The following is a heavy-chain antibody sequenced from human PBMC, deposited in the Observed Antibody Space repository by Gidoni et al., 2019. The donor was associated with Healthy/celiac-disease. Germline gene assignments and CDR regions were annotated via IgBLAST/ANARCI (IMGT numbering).Heavy chain of an antibody. Sequence: QVQLQESGPGLVKPSETLSLTCTVSGGSVSSGSYYWSWIRQPPGKGLEWIGYIYYSGSTNYNPSLKSRVTISVDTSKNQFSLKLSSVTAADTAVYYCARVVVVVPAARDYYMDVWGKGTTVTVSS. V-gene: IGHV4-61*01. CDR3: ARVVVVVPAARDYYMDV. J-gene: IGHJ6*03. D-gene: IGHD2-2*01. CDR2: IYYSGST. CDR1: GGSVSSGSYY.